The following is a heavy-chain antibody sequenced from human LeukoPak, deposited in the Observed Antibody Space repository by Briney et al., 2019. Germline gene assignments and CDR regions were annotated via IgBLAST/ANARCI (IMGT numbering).Heavy chain of an antibody. Sequence: SVKVSCKASGGTFSSYAISWVRQAPGQGLEWMGGIIPIFGTANYAQKFQGRVTITADKSTSTAYLELSSLRSEDTAVYYCARVQMSYSSGWYGVDPWGQGTLVTASS. D-gene: IGHD6-19*01. J-gene: IGHJ5*02. CDR1: GGTFSSYA. CDR3: ARVQMSYSSGWYGVDP. V-gene: IGHV1-69*06. CDR2: IIPIFGTA.